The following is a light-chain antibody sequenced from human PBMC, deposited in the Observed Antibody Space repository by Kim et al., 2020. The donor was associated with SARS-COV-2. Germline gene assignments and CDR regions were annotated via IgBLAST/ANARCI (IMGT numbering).Light chain of an antibody. CDR1: QSISSY. Sequence: SASVGDRVTITCRASQSISSYLNWYQQKPGKAPKLLIYAASSLQSGVPSRFSGSGSGTDFTLTISSLQPEDFATYDCQQSYNTPRTFGQGTKLEI. CDR3: QQSYNTPRT. V-gene: IGKV1-39*01. J-gene: IGKJ2*01. CDR2: AAS.